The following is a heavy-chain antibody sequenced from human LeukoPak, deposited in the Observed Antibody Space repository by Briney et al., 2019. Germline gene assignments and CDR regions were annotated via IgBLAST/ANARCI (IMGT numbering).Heavy chain of an antibody. Sequence: SETLSLTCTVSGGSISSYYWSWIRQPPGKGLEWIGYIYYSGSTNYNPSLKSRVTISVDTSKNQFSLKLNSVIAADTAVYYCARGGDGYNPFGYWGQGTLVTVSS. CDR1: GGSISSYY. V-gene: IGHV4-59*01. D-gene: IGHD5-24*01. CDR3: ARGGDGYNPFGY. J-gene: IGHJ4*02. CDR2: IYYSGST.